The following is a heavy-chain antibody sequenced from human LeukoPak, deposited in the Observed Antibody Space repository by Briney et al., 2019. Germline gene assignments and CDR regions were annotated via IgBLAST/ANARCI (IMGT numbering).Heavy chain of an antibody. V-gene: IGHV3-73*01. CDR3: SRHILLWFGEPTYDAFDI. CDR2: IRSKANSYAT. CDR1: GFTFSSYA. J-gene: IGHJ3*02. Sequence: GGSLRLSCAASGFTFSSYAMSWVRQASGKGLEWVGRIRSKANSYATAYAASVKGRFTISRDDSKNTAYLQMNSLKTEDTAVHYCSRHILLWFGEPTYDAFDIWGQGTMVTVSS. D-gene: IGHD3-10*01.